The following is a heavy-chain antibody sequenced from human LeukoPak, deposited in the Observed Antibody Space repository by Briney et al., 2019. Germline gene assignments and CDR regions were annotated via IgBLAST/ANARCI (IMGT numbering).Heavy chain of an antibody. J-gene: IGHJ4*02. CDR2: VYSSGRT. D-gene: IGHD3-10*01. CDR3: ARVRYGPGSSHTDY. Sequence: SETLSLTCTVSGDSISNYFWSWIRQPPGKGLEWIGYVYSSGRTNYNPSLESRVTISVDTSKNQFSLRLRSVTAADTAVYYCARVRYGPGSSHTDYWGQGTLVTVSS. CDR1: GDSISNYF. V-gene: IGHV4-4*09.